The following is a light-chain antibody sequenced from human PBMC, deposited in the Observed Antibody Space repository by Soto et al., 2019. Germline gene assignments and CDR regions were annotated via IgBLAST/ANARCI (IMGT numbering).Light chain of an antibody. CDR1: QSINDY. J-gene: IGKJ3*01. CDR3: QQSYSTPFT. Sequence: DIQMTQSPSSLSASVGDRVTITCRASQSINDYLNWYRQKPGKAPNLLMYAASSLQSGVPSRFSGSGSGTDYTLTISSLQPEDFAIYYCQQSYSTPFTFGPGTKVEIK. CDR2: AAS. V-gene: IGKV1-39*01.